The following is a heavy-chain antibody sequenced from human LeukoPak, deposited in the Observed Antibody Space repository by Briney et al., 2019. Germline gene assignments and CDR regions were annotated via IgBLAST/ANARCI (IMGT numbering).Heavy chain of an antibody. Sequence: ASVKLSCKTSGYTFTGYYMHWVRQAPGQGLEWMGWINPNSGGTNYAQKFQGRVTMTRDTSISTAYMELSRLRSDDTAVYYCARGAIFGVVIDYWGQGTLVTVSS. CDR2: INPNSGGT. CDR3: ARGAIFGVVIDY. V-gene: IGHV1-2*02. D-gene: IGHD3-3*01. CDR1: GYTFTGYY. J-gene: IGHJ4*02.